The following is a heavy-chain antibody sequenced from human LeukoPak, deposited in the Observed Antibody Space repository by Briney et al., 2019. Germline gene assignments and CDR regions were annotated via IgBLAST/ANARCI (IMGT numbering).Heavy chain of an antibody. D-gene: IGHD4-17*01. Sequence: PGGSLRLSCAASGFTFSSYAISWVRQAPGKGLECHSAIRGSGGGTFYADSVEGRFTISRDNSKNTLHLQMNGLRAEDTAVYYCARDPNGDYIGAFDMWGRGTLVTVSS. V-gene: IGHV3-23*01. CDR3: ARDPNGDYIGAFDM. CDR1: GFTFSSYA. CDR2: IRGSGGGT. J-gene: IGHJ3*02.